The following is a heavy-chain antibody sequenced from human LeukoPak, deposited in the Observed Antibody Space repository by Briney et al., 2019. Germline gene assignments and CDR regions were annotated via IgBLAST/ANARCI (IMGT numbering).Heavy chain of an antibody. CDR2: ISDRGGTT. V-gene: IGHV3-23*01. CDR1: GFTFSSYA. D-gene: IGHD2-15*01. Sequence: GESLRLSCAASGFTFSSYAMAWVRQAPGKGLEWVSGISDRGGTTYYADSVEGRFTISRDNPKNTLYLQMNNLGAEDTAVYYCAKVTSAGSCYQSDYWGQGTLVTVSS. J-gene: IGHJ4*02. CDR3: AKVTSAGSCYQSDY.